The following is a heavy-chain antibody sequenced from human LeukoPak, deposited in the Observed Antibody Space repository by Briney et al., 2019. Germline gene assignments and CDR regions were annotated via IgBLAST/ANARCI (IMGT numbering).Heavy chain of an antibody. Sequence: KPSETLSLTCTVSGGSISSYYWSWIRQPAGKGLEWIGRIYTSGSTNYNPSLKSRVTMSVDTSKDQFSLKLSSVTAADTAVYYCARDRFQYYGSGSYFLFDSWGQGTLVTVSS. CDR1: GGSISSYY. CDR3: ARDRFQYYGSGSYFLFDS. CDR2: IYTSGST. J-gene: IGHJ4*02. D-gene: IGHD3-10*01. V-gene: IGHV4-4*07.